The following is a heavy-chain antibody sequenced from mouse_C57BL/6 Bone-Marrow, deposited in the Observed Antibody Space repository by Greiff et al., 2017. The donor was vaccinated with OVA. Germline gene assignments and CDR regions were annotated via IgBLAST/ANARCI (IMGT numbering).Heavy chain of an antibody. CDR2: LDPSDSYT. J-gene: IGHJ4*01. Sequence: VQLQQPGAELVMPGASVKLSCKASGYTFTSYWMHWVKQRPGQGLEWIGELDPSDSYTNYNQKFKGKSTLTVDKSSSTAYMQLSSLTSEDSAVYYCAKEGGGLPHYYAMDYWGQGTSVTVSS. CDR1: GYTFTSYW. V-gene: IGHV1-69*01. CDR3: AKEGGGLPHYYAMDY. D-gene: IGHD2-4*01.